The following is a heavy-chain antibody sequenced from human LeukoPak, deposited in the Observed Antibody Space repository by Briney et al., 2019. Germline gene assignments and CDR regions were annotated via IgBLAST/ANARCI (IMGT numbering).Heavy chain of an antibody. CDR2: IYYSGST. CDR1: GGSISSSCYY. CDR3: ARGYCSSTSCYKVWEAFDI. D-gene: IGHD2-2*02. J-gene: IGHJ3*02. Sequence: SETLSLTCTVSGGSISSSCYYWGWIRQPPGKGLEWIGSIYYSGSTYYNPSLKSRVTISVDTSKNQFSLKLSSVTAADTAVYYCARGYCSSTSCYKVWEAFDIWGQGTMVTVSS. V-gene: IGHV4-39*01.